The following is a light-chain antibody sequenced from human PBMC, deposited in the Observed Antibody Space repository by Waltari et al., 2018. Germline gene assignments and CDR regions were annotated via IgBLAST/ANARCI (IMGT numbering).Light chain of an antibody. Sequence: IPMTQSPSTLSASVGDRVIITCRASQTVYDYLAWYQQKPGKAPQLLISKASTLEGGVPSRFSGSGYGTEFTLTISSLQPDDLATYYCQQYQSYWMFGQGTKVENK. CDR3: QQYQSYWM. V-gene: IGKV1-5*03. J-gene: IGKJ1*01. CDR1: QTVYDY. CDR2: KAS.